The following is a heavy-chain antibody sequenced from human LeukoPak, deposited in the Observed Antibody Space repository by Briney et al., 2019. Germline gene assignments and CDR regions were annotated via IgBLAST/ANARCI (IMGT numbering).Heavy chain of an antibody. J-gene: IGHJ1*01. V-gene: IGHV3-15*01. CDR2: IKSKTDGGTT. CDR1: GFTFSNYN. CDR3: TTEGYDFWSGYMEYFQD. Sequence: GGSLRLSCAASGFTFSNYNMNWVRQAPGKGLEWVGRIKSKTDGGTTDYAAPVKGRFTISRDDSKDTLYLQMNSLKTEDTAVYYCTTEGYDFWSGYMEYFQDWGQGTLVTVSS. D-gene: IGHD3-3*01.